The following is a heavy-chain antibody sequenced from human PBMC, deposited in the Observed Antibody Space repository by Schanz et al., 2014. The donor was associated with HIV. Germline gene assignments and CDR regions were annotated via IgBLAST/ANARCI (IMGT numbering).Heavy chain of an antibody. CDR3: ARPYCSSTGCYHYYGMDV. CDR1: GFTLNGYS. J-gene: IGHJ6*02. CDR2: ISGSGGST. D-gene: IGHD2-2*01. V-gene: IGHV3-23*04. Sequence: EVQLVESGGRLVKPGESLILSCAASGFTLNGYSMNWVRQAPGKGLEWVSVISGSGGSTYYADSVKGRFTISRDNSKNTLYLQMNSLRAEDTAVYYCARPYCSSTGCYHYYGMDVWGQGTMVTVSS.